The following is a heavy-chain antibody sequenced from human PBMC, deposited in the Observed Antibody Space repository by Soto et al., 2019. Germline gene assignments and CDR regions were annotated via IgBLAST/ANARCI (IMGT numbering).Heavy chain of an antibody. CDR2: IYYSGST. CDR3: ASHRDYYDSSGYLGNSMDV. CDR1: GGSISSGGYY. D-gene: IGHD3-22*01. J-gene: IGHJ6*02. Sequence: LSLTCTVSGGSISSGGYYWSWIRPHPGKGLEWIGYIYYSGSTYYNPSLKSRVTISVDTSKNQFSLKLSSVTAADTAVYYCASHRDYYDSSGYLGNSMDVWGQGTTVTVSS. V-gene: IGHV4-31*03.